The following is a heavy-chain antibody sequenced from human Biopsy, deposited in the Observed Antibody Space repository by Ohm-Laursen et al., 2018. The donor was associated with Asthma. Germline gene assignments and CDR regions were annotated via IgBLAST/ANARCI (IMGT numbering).Heavy chain of an antibody. D-gene: IGHD3-22*01. CDR2: MYHRGSP. J-gene: IGHJ4*02. Sequence: SETLSLTCTVSGGSITSSSYYWGWIRQPPGKGMEWIGSMYHRGSPYYHPSLKSRAPISVDTSKNQLSLKMSSVTAADTAVYFCVRHQYSSSWSTFDYWGQGALVTVSS. CDR3: VRHQYSSSWSTFDY. V-gene: IGHV4-39*01. CDR1: GGSITSSSYY.